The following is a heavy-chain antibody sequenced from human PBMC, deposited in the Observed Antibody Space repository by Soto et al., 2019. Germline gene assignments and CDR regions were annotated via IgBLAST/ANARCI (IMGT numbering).Heavy chain of an antibody. CDR2: INPSGGST. CDR3: ARVVGVAVAGLNWFDP. V-gene: IGHV1-46*01. J-gene: IGHJ5*02. Sequence: ASVKVSCKASGYTFTSYYMHWVRQAPGQGLEWMGIINPSGGSTSYAQKFQGWVTMTRDTSISTAYMELRSLRSDDTAVYYCARVVGVAVAGLNWFDPWGQGTLVTVSS. CDR1: GYTFTSYY. D-gene: IGHD6-19*01.